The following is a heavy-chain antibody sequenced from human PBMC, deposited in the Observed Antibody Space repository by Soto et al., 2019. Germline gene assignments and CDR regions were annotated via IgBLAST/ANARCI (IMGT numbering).Heavy chain of an antibody. CDR3: AKEAGDH. Sequence: QMQLVQSGAEVKERGFSVKISCKTSGGTFNTYALTWVRQAPGQGLEWIGGIIPIFGIKNVAQRFQGRVTINADESLTTAYMEMTSLRSDDTAVYYCAKEAGDHWGQGTLVTVSS. CDR1: GGTFNTYA. CDR2: IIPIFGIK. D-gene: IGHD3-10*01. V-gene: IGHV1-69*01. J-gene: IGHJ4*02.